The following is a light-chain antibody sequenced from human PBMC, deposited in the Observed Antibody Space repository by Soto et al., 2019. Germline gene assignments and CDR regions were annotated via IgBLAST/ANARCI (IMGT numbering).Light chain of an antibody. V-gene: IGKV1-33*01. J-gene: IGKJ2*01. CDR2: DAS. CDR1: QDISNY. CDR3: QQYDNFPYT. Sequence: DVQLTQSPSSLSASVGDRVTITCQASQDISNYLSWFQQQPGKAPKLLIYDASKLQTGVPSRFSGSGSGTDFTLSINSLQPEDIATYFCQQYDNFPYTFGQGTKLEIE.